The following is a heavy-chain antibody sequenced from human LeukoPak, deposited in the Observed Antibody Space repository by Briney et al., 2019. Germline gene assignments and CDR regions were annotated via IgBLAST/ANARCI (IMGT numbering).Heavy chain of an antibody. Sequence: GGSLRLSCAASGFTFSSYGMSWVRQAPGKGLEWVSSISGSGGGTYYADSVKGRFTISRDNSKNTLYVQMNSLRAEDTAVYYCARGFHPHTPDIWGQGTMVTVSS. CDR3: ARGFHPHTPDI. J-gene: IGHJ3*02. CDR1: GFTFSSYG. CDR2: ISGSGGGT. D-gene: IGHD2-21*01. V-gene: IGHV3-23*01.